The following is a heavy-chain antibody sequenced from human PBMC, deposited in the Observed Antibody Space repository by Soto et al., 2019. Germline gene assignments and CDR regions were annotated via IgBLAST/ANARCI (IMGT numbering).Heavy chain of an antibody. Sequence: GGSLRLSCAASGFTFSSYWMHWVRQAPGKGLVWVSRINSDGSSTSYADSVKGRFTISRDNAKNTLYLQMNSLRAEDTAVYYCARDRSGYDIRFADDYYYYGMDVWGQGTTVTVSS. CDR3: ARDRSGYDIRFADDYYYYGMDV. CDR1: GFTFSSYW. J-gene: IGHJ6*02. V-gene: IGHV3-74*01. D-gene: IGHD3-9*01. CDR2: INSDGSST.